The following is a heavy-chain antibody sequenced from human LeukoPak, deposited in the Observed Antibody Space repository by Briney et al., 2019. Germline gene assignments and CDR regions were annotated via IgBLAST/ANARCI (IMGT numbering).Heavy chain of an antibody. D-gene: IGHD6-19*01. V-gene: IGHV1-69*06. CDR2: IIPIFGTA. CDR1: VGTFSSYA. CDR3: ARASGGSSGWLPGY. J-gene: IGHJ4*02. Sequence: GASVKVSCKASVGTFSSYAFSWVRQAPGQGLEWMGGIIPIFGTANYAQKFQGRVTITADKSTSTAYMELRSLRSDDTAVYYCARASGGSSGWLPGYWGQGTLVTVSS.